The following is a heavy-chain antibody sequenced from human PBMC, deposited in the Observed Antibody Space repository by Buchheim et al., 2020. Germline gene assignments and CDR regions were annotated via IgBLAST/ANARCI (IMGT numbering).Heavy chain of an antibody. CDR3: ARTQASPFKYDFWSGYSYYYYYYGMDV. CDR2: ISYDGSNK. J-gene: IGHJ6*02. V-gene: IGHV3-30*03. CDR1: GFTFSSYG. D-gene: IGHD3-3*01. Sequence: QVQLVESGGGVVQPGRSLRLSCAASGFTFSSYGMHWVRQAPGKGLEWVAVISYDGSNKYYADSVKGRFTISRDNSKNTLYLQMNSLRAEDTAVYYCARTQASPFKYDFWSGYSYYYYYYGMDVWGQGTT.